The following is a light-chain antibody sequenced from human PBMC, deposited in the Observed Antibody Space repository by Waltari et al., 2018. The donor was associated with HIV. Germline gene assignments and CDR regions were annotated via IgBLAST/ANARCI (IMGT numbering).Light chain of an antibody. CDR2: ATS. J-gene: IGKJ3*01. Sequence: DIQMTQSPSSLSASVGDRVTITCRASQSISSYLNWYQQKPGKAPKVLIYATSRMQSGVPSRFSGSGSGTDFTLTISSLQPEDFATYYWQQSYSPPFTFGPGTKVDI. V-gene: IGKV1-39*01. CDR3: QQSYSPPFT. CDR1: QSISSY.